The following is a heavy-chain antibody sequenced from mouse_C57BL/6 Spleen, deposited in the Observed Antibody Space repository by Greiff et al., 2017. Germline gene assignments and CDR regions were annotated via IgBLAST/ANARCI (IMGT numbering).Heavy chain of an antibody. J-gene: IGHJ2*01. Sequence: VQLQQPGAELVKPGASVKMSCKASGYTFTSYWITWVKQRPGQGLEWIGDIYPGSGRTNYHEKFKSKATLSVDTSSSPVYMQLSSLTADNSAYYYCARFGYEFSFDFWGQGTTLTGSS. CDR3: ARFGYEFSFDF. V-gene: IGHV1-55*01. D-gene: IGHD2-3*01. CDR1: GYTFTSYW. CDR2: IYPGSGRT.